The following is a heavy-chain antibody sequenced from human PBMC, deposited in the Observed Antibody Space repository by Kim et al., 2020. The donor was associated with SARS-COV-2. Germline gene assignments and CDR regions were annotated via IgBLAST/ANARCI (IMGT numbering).Heavy chain of an antibody. J-gene: IGHJ3*01. CDR1: GGSFSGFY. Sequence: SETLSLTCAVYGGSFSGFYWSWIRQPPGKGLEWIGEINHSGSTNYNPSLKSRVTISVDTSKNQFSLKLSSVTAADTAVYYCARDRGRNFGVVIRNDAFD. CDR3: ARDRGRNFGVVIRNDAFD. V-gene: IGHV4-34*01. CDR2: INHSGST. D-gene: IGHD3-3*01.